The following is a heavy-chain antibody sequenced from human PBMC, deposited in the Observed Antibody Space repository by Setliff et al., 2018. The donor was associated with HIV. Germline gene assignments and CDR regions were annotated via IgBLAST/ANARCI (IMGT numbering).Heavy chain of an antibody. V-gene: IGHV4-59*12. CDR3: ARRLNVYNLLTGNSYYFDY. CDR1: GGSLNRYY. D-gene: IGHD3-9*01. Sequence: PSETLSLTCSVSGGSLNRYYWSWIRQTPGKGLEWIGYIYYSGGANYNTHPSLKNRVTILVDTSKNQFSLRVNSVTAADTGVYFCARRLNVYNLLTGNSYYFDYWGQGTVVNV. J-gene: IGHJ4*02. CDR2: IYYSGGA.